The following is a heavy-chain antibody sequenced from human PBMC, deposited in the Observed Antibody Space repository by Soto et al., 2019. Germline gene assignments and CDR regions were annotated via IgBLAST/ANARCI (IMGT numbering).Heavy chain of an antibody. CDR1: GGTFSSYA. CDR3: ARSQGSSTSLEIYYYYYYGMDV. CDR2: IIPISGTA. Sequence: QVQLVQSGAEVKKPGSSVKVSCKASGGTFSSYAISWVRQAPGQGLEWMGGIIPISGTANYAQKFQGRVTIPAEESTSTDYMELSSLRSEDTAVYYCARSQGSSTSLEIYYYYYYGMDVWGQGTTVTVSS. D-gene: IGHD2-2*01. V-gene: IGHV1-69*01. J-gene: IGHJ6*02.